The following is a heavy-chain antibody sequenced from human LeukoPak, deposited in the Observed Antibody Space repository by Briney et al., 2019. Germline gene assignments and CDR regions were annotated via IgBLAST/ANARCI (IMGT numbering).Heavy chain of an antibody. Sequence: GGSLRLSCAASGFTFSGSAMHWVRQASGRGLEWVGRIRSKANSYATAYAASVKGRFTISRDDSKNTAYLQMNSLKTEDTAVYYCTRPIIAYCGGDCYYYFDYWGQGNLVTVSS. CDR2: IRSKANSYAT. D-gene: IGHD2-21*02. CDR1: GFTFSGSA. J-gene: IGHJ4*02. V-gene: IGHV3-73*01. CDR3: TRPIIAYCGGDCYYYFDY.